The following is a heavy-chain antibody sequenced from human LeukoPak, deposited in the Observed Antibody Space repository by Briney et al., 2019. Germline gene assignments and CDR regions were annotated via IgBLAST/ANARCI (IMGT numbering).Heavy chain of an antibody. CDR2: IIPIFGTA. CDR3: ARGVIAAEPTRFDY. J-gene: IGHJ4*02. D-gene: IGHD6-13*01. V-gene: IGHV1-69*13. CDR1: GCTFSSYA. Sequence: SVKVSCKASGCTFSSYAISWVRQAPGQGLEWMGGIIPIFGTANYAQKFQGRVTITADESTSTAYMELSSLRSEDTAVYYCARGVIAAEPTRFDYWGQGTLVTVSS.